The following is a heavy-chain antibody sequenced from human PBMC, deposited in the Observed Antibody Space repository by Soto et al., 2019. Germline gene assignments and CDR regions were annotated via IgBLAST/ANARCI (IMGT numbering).Heavy chain of an antibody. CDR1: GFSLNTRGVG. CDR3: AHRRGDLLTGYYHFDY. V-gene: IGHV2-5*02. Sequence: QITLKESGPTLVKPTQTLTLTCTFSGFSLNTRGVGVGWIRQPPGKALEWLALISWDGEKRYSPSLKSRLTTTKDTSENQLVLTTTNMDAVDTATFYCAHRRGDLLTGYYHFDYVGQGTLVTVSS. J-gene: IGHJ4*02. D-gene: IGHD1-26*01. CDR2: ISWDGEK.